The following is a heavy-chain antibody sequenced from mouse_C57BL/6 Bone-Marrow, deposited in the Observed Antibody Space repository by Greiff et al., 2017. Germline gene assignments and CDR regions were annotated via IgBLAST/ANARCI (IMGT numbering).Heavy chain of an antibody. CDR1: GYTFTSYW. J-gene: IGHJ2*01. CDR2: IDPSDSYT. Sequence: QVQLQQPGAELVKPGASVKLSCKASGYTFTSYWMQWVKQRPGQGLEWIGEIDPSDSYTNYTQKFKGKATLTVDTSSSTAYMQLSSLTSEDSAVYYCARSSLLRKDYWGQGTTLTVSS. CDR3: ARSSLLRKDY. V-gene: IGHV1-50*01. D-gene: IGHD1-2*01.